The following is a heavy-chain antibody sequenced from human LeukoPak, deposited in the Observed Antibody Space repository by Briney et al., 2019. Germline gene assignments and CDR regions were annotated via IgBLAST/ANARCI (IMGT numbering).Heavy chain of an antibody. J-gene: IGHJ5*02. V-gene: IGHV4-34*01. CDR2: INHSGST. CDR3: ARGGYSYGLSWGWFDP. CDR1: GGSFSGYY. Sequence: SETLSLTCAVYGGSFSGYYWSWIRQPPGKGLEWIGEINHSGSTNYNPSLKSRVTISVDTSKNQFSLKLSSVTAADTAVYYCARGGYSYGLSWGWFDPWGQGTLVTVSS. D-gene: IGHD5-18*01.